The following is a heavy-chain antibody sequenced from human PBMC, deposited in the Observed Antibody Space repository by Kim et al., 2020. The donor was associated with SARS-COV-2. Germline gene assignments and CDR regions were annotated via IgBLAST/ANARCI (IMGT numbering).Heavy chain of an antibody. V-gene: IGHV1-46*03. J-gene: IGHJ4*02. D-gene: IGHD2-15*01. Sequence: YQQNFQGRVTMTRDTSTSTVYMELSSLRSEDTAMYYCALQDVATEDLSDYWGQGTLVTVSS. CDR3: ALQDVATEDLSDY.